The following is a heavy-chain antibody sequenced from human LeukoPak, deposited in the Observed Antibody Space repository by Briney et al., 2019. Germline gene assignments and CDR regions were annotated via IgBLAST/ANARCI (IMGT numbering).Heavy chain of an antibody. J-gene: IGHJ4*02. CDR2: ISSSSSYI. Sequence: GGSLRLSCAASGLTFSSYSMNWVRQAPGKGLEWVSSISSSSSYIYYADSVKGRFTISRDNAKNSLYLQMSSLRAEDTAVYYCARDQRSLTGRVDYWGQGTLVTVSS. CDR1: GLTFSSYS. CDR3: ARDQRSLTGRVDY. V-gene: IGHV3-21*01. D-gene: IGHD3-9*01.